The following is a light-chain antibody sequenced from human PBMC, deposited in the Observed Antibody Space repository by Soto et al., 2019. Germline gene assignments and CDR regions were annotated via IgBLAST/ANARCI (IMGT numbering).Light chain of an antibody. V-gene: IGLV2-23*02. CDR1: SSDVGSYNL. Sequence: QSVLTQPASVSGSHGQSITISCTGTSSDVGSYNLISWYQQYPDKAPKLMIYEVSKRPSGVSNRFSGSKSGNTASLTISGLQAEDEADYYCCSYAGSSTFYVFGSGTKVTVL. CDR3: CSYAGSSTFYV. CDR2: EVS. J-gene: IGLJ1*01.